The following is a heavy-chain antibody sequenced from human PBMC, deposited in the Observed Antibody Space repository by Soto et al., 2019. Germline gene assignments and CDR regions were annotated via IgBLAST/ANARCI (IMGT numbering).Heavy chain of an antibody. D-gene: IGHD1-26*01. CDR1: GFTFSSNW. Sequence: PGGSLRLSCAASGFTFSSNWMTWVRQAPGKGLEWLANINPDGSMKYYVDSVKGRFTISRDNARNSLYLHVNSLRAEDTAVYYCARWLSGGYMDWGQGTLVTVSS. CDR2: INPDGSMK. CDR3: ARWLSGGYMD. V-gene: IGHV3-7*03. J-gene: IGHJ4*02.